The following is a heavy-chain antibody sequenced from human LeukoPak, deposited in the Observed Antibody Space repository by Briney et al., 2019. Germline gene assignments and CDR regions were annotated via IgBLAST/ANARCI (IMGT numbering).Heavy chain of an antibody. CDR1: GFTFSSYA. J-gene: IGHJ6*02. V-gene: IGHV3-30*04. CDR2: ISYDGSNK. Sequence: HPGRSLRLSCAASGFTFSSYAMHWVRQAPGKGLEWVAVISYDGSNKYYADSVKGRFTISRDNSKNTLYLQMNSLRAEDTAVYYCARSMVRGVLDRGGMDVWGQGTMVTVSS. CDR3: ARSMVRGVLDRGGMDV. D-gene: IGHD3-10*01.